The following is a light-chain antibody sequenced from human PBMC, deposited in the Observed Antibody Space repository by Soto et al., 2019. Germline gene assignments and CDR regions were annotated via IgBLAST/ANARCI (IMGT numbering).Light chain of an antibody. CDR2: DAS. CDR3: QQRSNWPPYT. Sequence: EIVLTQSPATLSLSPGERATLSCRASQSVSSYLAWYQQKPGQAPRLLIYDASNRATGIPARFSCSGSGTDFTLTISSLEPEYFAVYYCQQRSNWPPYTFGQGTKLEIK. CDR1: QSVSSY. V-gene: IGKV3-11*01. J-gene: IGKJ2*01.